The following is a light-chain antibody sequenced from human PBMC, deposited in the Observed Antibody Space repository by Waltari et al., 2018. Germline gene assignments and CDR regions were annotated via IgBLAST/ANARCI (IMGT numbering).Light chain of an antibody. CDR1: GSNIGAGYD. CDR2: GSG. Sequence: QSVLTQPPSVSGAPGQRVTISCTGSGSNIGAGYDVHWYQHLPRAAPKLLIYGSGRRPLGAPDRVFCSTSGTSASLVITVLQADDEGDYYCQSYDTSLSVVFGGGTKLTVL. J-gene: IGLJ3*02. V-gene: IGLV1-40*01. CDR3: QSYDTSLSVV.